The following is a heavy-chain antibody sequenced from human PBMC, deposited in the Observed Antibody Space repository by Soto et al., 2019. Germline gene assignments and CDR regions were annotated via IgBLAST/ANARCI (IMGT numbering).Heavy chain of an antibody. J-gene: IGHJ5*02. CDR2: IKQDGSEK. D-gene: IGHD3-22*01. Sequence: PGGSLRLSCAASGFTFSSYWMSWVRQAPGKGLEWVANIKQDGSEKYYVDSVKGRFTISRDNAKNSLYLQMNSPRAEDTAVYYCARDPRVQWLSPWCFDTWGQGTLATVSS. CDR3: ARDPRVQWLSPWCFDT. CDR1: GFTFSSYW. V-gene: IGHV3-7*01.